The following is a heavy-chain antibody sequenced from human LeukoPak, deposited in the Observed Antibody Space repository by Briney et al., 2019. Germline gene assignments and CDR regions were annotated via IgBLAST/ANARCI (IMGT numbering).Heavy chain of an antibody. CDR1: GGSISSGGYY. J-gene: IGHJ3*02. Sequence: SETLSLTCTVSGGSISSGGYYWSWIRQHPGKGLEWIGYIYYSGSTYYNPSLESRVTISVDTSKNQFSLKLSSVTAADTAVYYCASQLWFGELLNRDAFDIWGQGTMVTVSS. V-gene: IGHV4-31*03. D-gene: IGHD3-10*01. CDR2: IYYSGST. CDR3: ASQLWFGELLNRDAFDI.